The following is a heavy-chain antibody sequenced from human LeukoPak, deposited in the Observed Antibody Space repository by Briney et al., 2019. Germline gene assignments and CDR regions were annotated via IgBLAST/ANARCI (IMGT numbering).Heavy chain of an antibody. Sequence: GGSLRLSCAASGFTFSSYAMSWVRQAPGKGLEWVSAISGSGGSTYYADSVKGRFTTSRDNSKNTLYLQMNSLRAGDTAVYYCARASHSSGWYDYGMDVWGQGTTVTVSS. CDR2: ISGSGGST. CDR1: GFTFSSYA. V-gene: IGHV3-23*01. J-gene: IGHJ6*02. CDR3: ARASHSSGWYDYGMDV. D-gene: IGHD6-19*01.